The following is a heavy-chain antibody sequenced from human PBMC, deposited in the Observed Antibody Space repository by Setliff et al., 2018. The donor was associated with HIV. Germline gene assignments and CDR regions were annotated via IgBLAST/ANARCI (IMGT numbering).Heavy chain of an antibody. J-gene: IGHJ3*01. V-gene: IGHV4-4*02. Sequence: PSETLSLTCAVSGGSISSGNWWSWVRQPPGKRLEWIGEIYHTGTTNHNPSLKSRVTVSIDKSKNQFALNVRSATAADTAVYYCAVRDWNDGGGAFDVWGQGKLVTVS. D-gene: IGHD1-1*01. CDR1: GGSISSGNW. CDR2: IYHTGTT. CDR3: AVRDWNDGGGAFDV.